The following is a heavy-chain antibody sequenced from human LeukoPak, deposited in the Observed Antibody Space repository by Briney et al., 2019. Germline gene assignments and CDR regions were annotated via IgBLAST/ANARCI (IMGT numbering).Heavy chain of an antibody. CDR1: GFTFSSYG. V-gene: IGHV3-33*01. J-gene: IGHJ4*02. D-gene: IGHD5-18*01. CDR2: IWYDGSNK. Sequence: PGRSLRLSCAASGFTFSSYGMHWVRQAPGKGLEWVAVIWYDGSNKYYADSVKGRFTISRDNSKDTLYLQMNSLRAEDTAVYYCARDRINYSYGYSPPFHWGQGTLVTVSS. CDR3: ARDRINYSYGYSPPFH.